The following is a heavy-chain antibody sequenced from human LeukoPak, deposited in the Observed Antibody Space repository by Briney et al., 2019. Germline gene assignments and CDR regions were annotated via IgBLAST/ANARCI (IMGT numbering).Heavy chain of an antibody. Sequence: ASVKVSCKASGYTFTGYDMHWVRQAPGQGLEWMGRINPNSGGTNYAQKFQGRDTMTRDTSISTAYMELSRLRSDDTAVYYCTREDSSGWKYWGQGTQVTVSS. V-gene: IGHV1-2*06. D-gene: IGHD6-19*01. J-gene: IGHJ4*02. CDR1: GYTFTGYD. CDR2: INPNSGGT. CDR3: TREDSSGWKY.